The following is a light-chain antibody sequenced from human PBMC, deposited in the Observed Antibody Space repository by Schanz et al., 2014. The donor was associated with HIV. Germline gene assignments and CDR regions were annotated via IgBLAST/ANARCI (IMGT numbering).Light chain of an antibody. Sequence: QSVLTQPPSVSGAPGQSITVPCSGNSSNFGAGYDVHWYQELPGTAPKLLIFDNTNRPSGVPARFSGSKSGSSASLAISGLQADDEADYFCQSFDSSLNGVVFGGGTKLTVL. CDR2: DNT. CDR3: QSFDSSLNGVV. CDR1: SSNFGAGYD. V-gene: IGLV1-40*01. J-gene: IGLJ3*02.